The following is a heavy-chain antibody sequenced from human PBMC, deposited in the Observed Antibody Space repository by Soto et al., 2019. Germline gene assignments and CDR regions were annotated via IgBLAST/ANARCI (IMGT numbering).Heavy chain of an antibody. V-gene: IGHV1-18*01. Sequence: KLQGRVTMTTDTSTSTAYMELRSLRSDDTAVYYCARVPDIVATTFDYWGQGTLVTVSS. J-gene: IGHJ4*02. CDR3: ARVPDIVATTFDY. D-gene: IGHD5-12*01.